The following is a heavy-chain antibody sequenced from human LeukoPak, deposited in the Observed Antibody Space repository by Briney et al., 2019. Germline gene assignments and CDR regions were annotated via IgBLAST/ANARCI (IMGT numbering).Heavy chain of an antibody. V-gene: IGHV3-48*03. D-gene: IGHD3-3*01. CDR1: GFSFNTFE. Sequence: PGGSLRLSCAASGFSFNTFEMNWVRQAPGTGLEWVSYISGSGNTIYYADSVKGRFTISRDNAKNSLYLQMNSLRAEDTAVYYCARDVGARRDYWGQGTLVTVSS. CDR3: ARDVGARRDY. CDR2: ISGSGNTI. J-gene: IGHJ4*02.